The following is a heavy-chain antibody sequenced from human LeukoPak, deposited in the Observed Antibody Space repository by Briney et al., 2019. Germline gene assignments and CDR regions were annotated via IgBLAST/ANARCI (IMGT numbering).Heavy chain of an antibody. Sequence: ASVKVSCKASGYTFTSYGISWVRQSPGQGLEWMGWINTNTWNPTYAQGFTGRFVLSLDTSVSTAHLQISSLKAEDTAVYSCARRGPSPYYYGSGSYNPDYWGQGTLVTVSS. J-gene: IGHJ4*02. CDR1: GYTFTSYG. CDR2: INTNTWNP. CDR3: ARRGPSPYYYGSGSYNPDY. V-gene: IGHV7-4-1*02. D-gene: IGHD3-10*01.